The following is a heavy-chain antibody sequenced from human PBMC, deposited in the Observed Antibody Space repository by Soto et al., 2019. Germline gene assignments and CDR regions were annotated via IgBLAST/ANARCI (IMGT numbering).Heavy chain of an antibody. D-gene: IGHD2-21*02. V-gene: IGHV4-59*01. Sequence: QVQLQESGPGLVKPSETLSLTCTVSGGSISSYYWSWIRQPPGKGLEWIGYMYNTGSTIYNPSLTSRVTLSVDTSKNQFSLKLNSVTAADTAVYYCARDLWGYCGTDCYPLDVWGQGTTVTVSS. CDR3: ARDLWGYCGTDCYPLDV. CDR1: GGSISSYY. J-gene: IGHJ6*02. CDR2: MYNTGST.